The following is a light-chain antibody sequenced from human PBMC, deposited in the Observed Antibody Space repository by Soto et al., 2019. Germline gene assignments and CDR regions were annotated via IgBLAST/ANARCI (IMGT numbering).Light chain of an antibody. CDR2: EVN. Sequence: QSALTQPTSASGSPGQSITISCAGTSGDLGLYNYVSWFQQHPGKAPKLIIFEVNKRPSGVPDRFSGSKSGNTASLTVSGLQADDEAQYYCSSYAGSNTLIFGGGTKLTVL. CDR3: SSYAGSNTLI. V-gene: IGLV2-8*01. J-gene: IGLJ2*01. CDR1: SGDLGLYNY.